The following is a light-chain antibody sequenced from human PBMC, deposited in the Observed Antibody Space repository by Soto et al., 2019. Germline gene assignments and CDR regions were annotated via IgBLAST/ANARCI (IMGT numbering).Light chain of an antibody. Sequence: EFVLTQSPGTLSLSAPECECLSCRASQSVSSSYLAWYQQKPGQAPRLLIYGASSRATGIPDRFSGSGSGTDFTLTISRLEPEDFAVYYCQQYAGTFGQGTKVDNK. CDR1: QSVSSSY. J-gene: IGKJ1*01. CDR3: QQYAGT. CDR2: GAS. V-gene: IGKV3-20*01.